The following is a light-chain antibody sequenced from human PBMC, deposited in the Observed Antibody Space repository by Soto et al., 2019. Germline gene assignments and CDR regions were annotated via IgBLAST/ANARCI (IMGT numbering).Light chain of an antibody. CDR3: QQYGRSPPWT. Sequence: EIVLTQSPGTLSLSPGERATLSCTASQSVSSSQLAWYQQKPGQAPRLLIYGASVRATGIPDRFSGSGSGTDFTLSIIRLEPEDFAVDYCQQYGRSPPWTFGQGTKVEIK. V-gene: IGKV3-20*01. CDR2: GAS. CDR1: QSVSSSQ. J-gene: IGKJ1*01.